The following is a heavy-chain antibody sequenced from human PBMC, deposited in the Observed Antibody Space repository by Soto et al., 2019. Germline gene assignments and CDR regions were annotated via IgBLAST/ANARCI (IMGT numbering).Heavy chain of an antibody. D-gene: IGHD2-21*02. CDR1: GFTSRSYW. V-gene: IGHV3-7*03. Sequence: EVQLVESGGGLVQPGGSLRLSCGASGFTSRSYWMSWVRQAPGKGLEWVANINQGGSGEYYLDSVRGRFTISRDNAKNSLYLQRNGRRVDDTAMYFCARVRCSGGDCFYDYWGQGPLVTVSS. CDR3: ARVRCSGGDCFYDY. CDR2: INQGGSGE. J-gene: IGHJ4*02.